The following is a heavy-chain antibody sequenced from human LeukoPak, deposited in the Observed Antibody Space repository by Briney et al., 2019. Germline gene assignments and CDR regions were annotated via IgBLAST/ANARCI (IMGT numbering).Heavy chain of an antibody. CDR2: INHSGST. CDR3: ARAQSGSTHDY. CDR1: GVSSSSSY. V-gene: IGHV4-34*01. J-gene: IGHJ4*02. D-gene: IGHD1-26*01. Sequence: SETLSLTCTVSGVSSSSSYWSWIRQPPGKGLEWIGEINHSGSTNYNPSLKSRVTISVDTSKNQFSLKLSSVTAADTAVYYCARAQSGSTHDYWGQGTLVTVSS.